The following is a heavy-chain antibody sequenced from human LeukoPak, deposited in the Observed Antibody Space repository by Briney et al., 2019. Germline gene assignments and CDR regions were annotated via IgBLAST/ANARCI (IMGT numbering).Heavy chain of an antibody. CDR2: ISGSGGST. D-gene: IGHD3-10*01. V-gene: IGHV3-23*01. CDR1: GFTFKSYW. CDR3: AKGWLGTNTHFDY. J-gene: IGHJ4*02. Sequence: GGSLRLSCVVSGFTFKSYWMSWVRQAPGKGLEWVSAISGSGGSTYYADSVKGRFTISRDNSKNTLYLQMNSLRAEDTAVYYCAKGWLGTNTHFDYWGQGTLVTVSS.